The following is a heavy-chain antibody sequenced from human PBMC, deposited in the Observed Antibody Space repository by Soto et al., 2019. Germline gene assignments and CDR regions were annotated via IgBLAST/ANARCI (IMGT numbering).Heavy chain of an antibody. J-gene: IGHJ4*02. CDR2: VIPIFATV. D-gene: IGHD5-18*01. V-gene: IGHV1-69*01. CDR1: GGSFSSNP. CDR3: ASGGRGYSSAPRYYFDY. Sequence: QVQLVQSGSEVKKPGSSVKVSCKASGGSFSSNPISWVRPAPGQGLEWMAGVIPIFATVHYAQKFQGRVTITADESTSTAYRELTSLRSEDTAVYFGASGGRGYSSAPRYYFDYWGQGTLVTVSS.